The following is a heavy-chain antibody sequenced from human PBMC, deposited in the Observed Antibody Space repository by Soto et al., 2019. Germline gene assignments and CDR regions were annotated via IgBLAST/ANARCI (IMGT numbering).Heavy chain of an antibody. V-gene: IGHV3-13*01. CDR3: ARETGYSNGFDAFDI. J-gene: IGHJ3*02. CDR1: GITFSNHD. Sequence: EVQLVESGGGLVQPGGSLRLSCAASGITFSNHDMNWVRQVTGKGLEWVSGIGNGGATYYTDSVKGQFTISRENAKNSLYLQMNSLRVEDTAVYYCARETGYSNGFDAFDIWGQGTKVTVSS. CDR2: IGNGGAT. D-gene: IGHD5-18*01.